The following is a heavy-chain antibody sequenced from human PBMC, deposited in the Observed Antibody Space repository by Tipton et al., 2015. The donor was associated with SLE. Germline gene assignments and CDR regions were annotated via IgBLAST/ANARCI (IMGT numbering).Heavy chain of an antibody. Sequence: SGFTVSNNYMSWVRQAPGKGLEWVSIIYSGGYTYYADSVKGRFTISRDNSKNTLYLQMNSLRAEDTAVYYCARERISLGAFDIWGQGTMVTVSS. J-gene: IGHJ3*02. D-gene: IGHD1-14*01. V-gene: IGHV3-66*02. CDR3: ARERISLGAFDI. CDR1: GFTVSNNY. CDR2: IYSGGYT.